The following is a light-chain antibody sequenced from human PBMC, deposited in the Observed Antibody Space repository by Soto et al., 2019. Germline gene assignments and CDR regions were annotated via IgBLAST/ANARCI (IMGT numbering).Light chain of an antibody. V-gene: IGLV2-14*01. CDR1: SSDVGGYNY. CDR2: DVS. Sequence: SALTQPASVSGSPGQSITISCSGTSSDVGGYNYVSWYQQHPGKAPKLMIYDVSNRPSGVSNRFSGSKSGNTASLTISGLQADDEADYYSSSYTSSSTLVFGGGTKVTVL. CDR3: SSYTSSSTLV. J-gene: IGLJ2*01.